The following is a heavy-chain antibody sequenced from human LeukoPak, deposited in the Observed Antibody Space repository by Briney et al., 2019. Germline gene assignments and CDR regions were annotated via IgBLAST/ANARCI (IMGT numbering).Heavy chain of an antibody. CDR3: ARNSDYYDYSPQSV. J-gene: IGHJ4*02. CDR1: GFTFSSYG. CDR2: ISYDGSNK. V-gene: IGHV3-30*03. Sequence: GGSLRLSCAASGFTFSSYGMHWVRQAPGKGLEWVAVISYDGSNKYYADSVKGRFLISRDNSKNMLFLQMNSLIIEDTAVYYCARNSDYYDYSPQSVWGQGTLVIVS. D-gene: IGHD3-22*01.